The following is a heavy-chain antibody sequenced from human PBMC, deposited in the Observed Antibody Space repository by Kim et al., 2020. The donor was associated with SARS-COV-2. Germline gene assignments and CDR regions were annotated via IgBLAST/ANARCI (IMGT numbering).Heavy chain of an antibody. CDR1: GFTFSSYA. Sequence: GGSLRLSCAASGFTFSSYALHWVRQAPGKGLEWVAVISYDGSKKYYADSMKGRCTISRDNSKNTLYLQMNSLRAEDTAVYYCARDLGSYYFDYWGQGTLVTVSS. D-gene: IGHD1-26*01. J-gene: IGHJ4*02. V-gene: IGHV3-30*04. CDR3: ARDLGSYYFDY. CDR2: ISYDGSKK.